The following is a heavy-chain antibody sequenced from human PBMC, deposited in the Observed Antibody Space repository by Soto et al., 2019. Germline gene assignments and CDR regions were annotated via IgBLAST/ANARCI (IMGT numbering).Heavy chain of an antibody. CDR2: ISGSGGST. J-gene: IGHJ4*02. CDR1: GFTFSSYA. CDR3: ATDRQAVVITGGFDY. V-gene: IGHV3-23*01. Sequence: EVQLLESGGGLVQPGGSLRHSCAASGFTFSSYAMSWVRQAPGKGLEWVSAISGSGGSTYYADSVKGRFTISRDNSKNTLYLQMNSLRAEDTAVYYCATDRQAVVITGGFDYWGQGTLVTVSS. D-gene: IGHD3-22*01.